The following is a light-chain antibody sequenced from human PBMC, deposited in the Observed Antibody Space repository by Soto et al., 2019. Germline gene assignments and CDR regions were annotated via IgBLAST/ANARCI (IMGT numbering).Light chain of an antibody. V-gene: IGLV2-14*01. CDR3: SSYTSSSTLCV. J-gene: IGLJ3*02. Sequence: QSALTQPASVSGSPGQSITISCTGTSSDVGGYNYVSWYQQYPGKAPKLMIYEVNNRPSGVSNRFSGSKSGNTASLTISGLQAEDEADYYCSSYTSSSTLCVFGGGTKVTVL. CDR1: SSDVGGYNY. CDR2: EVN.